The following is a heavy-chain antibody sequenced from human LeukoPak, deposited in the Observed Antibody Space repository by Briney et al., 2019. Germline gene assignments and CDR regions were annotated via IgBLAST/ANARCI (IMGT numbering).Heavy chain of an antibody. J-gene: IGHJ4*02. Sequence: GGSLRLSCAASGFTFSSYSMNWVRQAPGKGLEWVSSISSSSSYIYYADSVKGRFTISRDNAKDSLYLQMSSLRDEDTAVYYCARDSGYSYADDYWGQGTLVTVSS. CDR2: ISSSSSYI. CDR1: GFTFSSYS. V-gene: IGHV3-21*01. D-gene: IGHD5-18*01. CDR3: ARDSGYSYADDY.